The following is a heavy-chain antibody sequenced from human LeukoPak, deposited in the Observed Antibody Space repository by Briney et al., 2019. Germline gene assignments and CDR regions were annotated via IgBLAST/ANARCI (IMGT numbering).Heavy chain of an antibody. CDR2: ISYSGST. Sequence: PSETLSLTCTVSGGSISSSDYYWGWIRQSPGKGLEWIGRISYSGSTYYNPSLKSRVTISVDTSKNHFSLRLSSVTAADTAVYYCARLTHSYYSDTRGYYPYYYMDVWGKGTTVTVSS. J-gene: IGHJ6*03. CDR3: ARLTHSYYSDTRGYYPYYYMDV. CDR1: GGSISSSDYY. D-gene: IGHD3-22*01. V-gene: IGHV4-39*02.